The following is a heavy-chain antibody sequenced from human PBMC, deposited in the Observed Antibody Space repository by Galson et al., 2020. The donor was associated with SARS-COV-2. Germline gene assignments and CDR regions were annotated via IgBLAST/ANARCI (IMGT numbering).Heavy chain of an antibody. J-gene: IGHJ4*02. V-gene: IGHV4-4*07. D-gene: IGHD1-26*01. CDR3: ARETPVGTSGRVLDY. CDR1: GASMSGYF. Sequence: SETLSLTCTVSGASMSGYFWTWIRQPAGKGLEWIGRIYISGSTNYNPSLNSRLSLSVDIFNNQFSLKLTSVTAADTAVYYCARETPVGTSGRVLDYWGQGTLVTVSS. CDR2: IYISGST.